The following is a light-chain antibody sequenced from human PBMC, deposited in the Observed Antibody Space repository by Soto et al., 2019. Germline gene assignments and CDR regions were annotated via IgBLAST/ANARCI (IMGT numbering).Light chain of an antibody. CDR2: AAS. CDR1: EGISSY. V-gene: IGKV1-9*01. CDR3: QQFYSYPLT. J-gene: IGKJ4*01. Sequence: DIQLTQSPSFLSASVGDRVTITCRASEGISSYLAWYQQKPGKAPKLLIYAASTLQSEVPSRFSGSGSGTEFTLTISSLQPEDSATYYCQQFYSYPLTFGGGTKVEIK.